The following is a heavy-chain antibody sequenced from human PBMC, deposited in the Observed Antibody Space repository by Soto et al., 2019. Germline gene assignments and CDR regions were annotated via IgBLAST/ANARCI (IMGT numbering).Heavy chain of an antibody. Sequence: HPGGSLRLSCVGSGFSFSDYWMTWVRQTPEKGLEWVANIKQDGSEKYYVDSVEGRFTISRDNTKNSLYLQMNSLRTEDTALYYCASRPPDGTYLGVFDFWGQGTPVTVSS. CDR2: IKQDGSEK. CDR3: ASRPPDGTYLGVFDF. V-gene: IGHV3-7*01. D-gene: IGHD1-26*01. CDR1: GFSFSDYW. J-gene: IGHJ4*02.